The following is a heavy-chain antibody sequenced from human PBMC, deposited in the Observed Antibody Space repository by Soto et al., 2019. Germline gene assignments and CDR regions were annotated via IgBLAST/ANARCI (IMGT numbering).Heavy chain of an antibody. V-gene: IGHV3-11*01. CDR2: IDTSGTKI. Sequence: QVQLVESGGDLVKPGGSLRLSCAASGYTFSDYYMSWIRQAPGKGLEWISYIDTSGTKIYYADSVKGRFTITRDNAKNSVYLEMNSLRDEATAVYYCASHYDMWSGYLSPVDYWGQGTLVTVSS. CDR3: ASHYDMWSGYLSPVDY. J-gene: IGHJ4*02. D-gene: IGHD3-3*01. CDR1: GYTFSDYY.